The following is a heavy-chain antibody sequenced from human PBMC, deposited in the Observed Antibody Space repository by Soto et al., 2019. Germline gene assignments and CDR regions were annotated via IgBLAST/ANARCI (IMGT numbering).Heavy chain of an antibody. Sequence: ASVKGSCKTSGYTFSNYCITWVRQAPGQPLEWLGWISLYSDGTNYAQRFQGRVSMTTDTSTTTAYMELRSLRSDDTAVYYCARVVPGAEAWFGPWGQGTLVTAPQ. CDR1: GYTFSNYC. J-gene: IGHJ5*02. CDR3: ARVVPGAEAWFGP. V-gene: IGHV1-18*01. D-gene: IGHD2-2*01. CDR2: ISLYSDGT.